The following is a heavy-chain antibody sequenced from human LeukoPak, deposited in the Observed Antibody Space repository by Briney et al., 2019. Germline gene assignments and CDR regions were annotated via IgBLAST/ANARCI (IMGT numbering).Heavy chain of an antibody. CDR2: ITSNGGST. Sequence: QPGRPLRLSCAASGFTFSSYGMHWVRQAPGKGLEYVSAITSNGGSTYYADSVKGRFTISRDNSKNTLFLQMSGLRAEDTAVYYCVNLARDSPGDYWGQGTLVTVSS. D-gene: IGHD2-15*01. J-gene: IGHJ4*02. V-gene: IGHV3-64D*09. CDR1: GFTFSSYG. CDR3: VNLARDSPGDY.